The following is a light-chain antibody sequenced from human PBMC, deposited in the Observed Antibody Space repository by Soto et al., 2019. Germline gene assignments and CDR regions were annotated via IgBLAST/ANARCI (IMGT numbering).Light chain of an antibody. Sequence: DIQLTQSPSSLSASVGDRVTITCRASQSIGSYLNWFQHKPGKAPKLLIYAASTLHSGVPSRFSGSGYGTDFTLTINSLQPQDFATYYCQESYSVPFFSFGPGTKVDIK. V-gene: IGKV1-39*01. CDR1: QSIGSY. CDR2: AAS. CDR3: QESYSVPFFS. J-gene: IGKJ3*01.